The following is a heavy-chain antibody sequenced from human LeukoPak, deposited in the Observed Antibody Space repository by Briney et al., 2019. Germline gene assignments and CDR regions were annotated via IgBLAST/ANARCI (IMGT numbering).Heavy chain of an antibody. D-gene: IGHD3-16*02. CDR1: GFTVSSNY. CDR3: AKGYYDYVWGSYRYDY. J-gene: IGHJ4*02. Sequence: GGSLRLSCAVSGFTVSSNYMNWVRQAPGKGLEWVSVMYAAGGTYYADSVKGRFTISRDNSKNTLYLQMNSLRAEDTAVYYCAKGYYDYVWGSYRYDYWGQGTLVTVSS. CDR2: MYAAGGT. V-gene: IGHV3-53*01.